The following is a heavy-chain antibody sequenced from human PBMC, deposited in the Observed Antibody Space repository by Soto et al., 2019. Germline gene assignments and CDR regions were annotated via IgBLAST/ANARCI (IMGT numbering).Heavy chain of an antibody. J-gene: IGHJ4*02. V-gene: IGHV1-18*04. Sequence: QVQLVQSGVEVKKPGASVKVSCKASGYTFTTYGISWVRQAAGQGLEWMGWISTSSGNTKHAQKVEGRVTMTTDTSTSTAYMELRSLRSDDTALYYCAREYCSSTSCYGVDYWGQDILVTVSS. D-gene: IGHD2-2*01. CDR1: GYTFTTYG. CDR3: AREYCSSTSCYGVDY. CDR2: ISTSSGNT.